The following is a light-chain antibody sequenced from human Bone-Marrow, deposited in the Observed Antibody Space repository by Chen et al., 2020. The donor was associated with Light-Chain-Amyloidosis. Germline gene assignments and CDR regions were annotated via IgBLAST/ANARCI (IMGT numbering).Light chain of an antibody. CDR1: QSVLYSSNNNTY. J-gene: IGKJ5*01. CDR3: QQYYSTPIT. V-gene: IGKV4-1*01. Sequence: DIVMTQSPDSLAGSLGERATINCKSSQSVLYSSNNNTYLAWYQHKPGQPPKLLIYWASTRQFGVPDRFSGSGSGTDFTLTISSLQAEDVAVYYCQQYYSTPITFGQGTRLEIK. CDR2: WAS.